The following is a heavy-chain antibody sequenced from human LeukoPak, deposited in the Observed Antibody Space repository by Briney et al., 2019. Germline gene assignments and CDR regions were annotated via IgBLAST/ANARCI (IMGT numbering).Heavy chain of an antibody. CDR3: ARLSTVTTSFDY. V-gene: IGHV4-39*07. J-gene: IGHJ4*02. CDR2: IYYSGST. D-gene: IGHD4-11*01. Sequence: GSLRLSCAASGFTFSSYAMNWVRQPPGKGLEWIGSIYYSGSTYYNPSLKSRVTISVDTSKNQFSLKLSSVTAADTAVYYCARLSTVTTSFDYWGQGTLVTVSS. CDR1: GFTFSSYA.